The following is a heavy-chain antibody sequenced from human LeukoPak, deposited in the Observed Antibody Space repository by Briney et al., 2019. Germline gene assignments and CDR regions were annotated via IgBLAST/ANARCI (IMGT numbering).Heavy chain of an antibody. Sequence: GGSLGLSLAASGFPFRGYAMNGVRGAQGKGLKWGSSFRISSIYIYYADSVKGRFTISRDNAKNSLYLQMNSLRAEDTAVYYCARDGGYDYVWGSYDDAFDIWGQGTMVTVSS. CDR1: GFPFRGYA. V-gene: IGHV3-21*01. J-gene: IGHJ3*02. CDR3: ARDGGYDYVWGSYDDAFDI. CDR2: FRISSIYI. D-gene: IGHD3-16*01.